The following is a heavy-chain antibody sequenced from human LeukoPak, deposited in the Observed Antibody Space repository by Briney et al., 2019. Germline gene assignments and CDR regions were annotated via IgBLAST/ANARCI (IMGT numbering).Heavy chain of an antibody. D-gene: IGHD3-10*01. CDR1: GFTFSSYS. Sequence: GGSLRLSCAASGFTFSSYSMNWVRQAPGKGLEWVSSISSSSSYIYYADSVKGRFTISRDNAKNSLYLQMNSLRAEDTAVYYCARGFTLESPYRGFDYWGQGTLVTVSS. CDR3: ARGFTLESPYRGFDY. CDR2: ISSSSSYI. J-gene: IGHJ4*02. V-gene: IGHV3-21*01.